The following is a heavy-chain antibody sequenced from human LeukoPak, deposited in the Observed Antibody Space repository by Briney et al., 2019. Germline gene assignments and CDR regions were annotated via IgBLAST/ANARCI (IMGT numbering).Heavy chain of an antibody. Sequence: SVKVSCKASGGTFSSYAISWVRQAPGQGLEWMGGIIPIFGTANYAQKFQGRVTITADESTSTAYMELSSLRSEDTAVYYCARATFMDPPSSGGWSYYYYYGMDVWGQGTTVTVSS. CDR2: IIPIFGTA. J-gene: IGHJ6*02. CDR3: ARATFMDPPSSGGWSYYYYYGMDV. CDR1: GGTFSSYA. V-gene: IGHV1-69*13. D-gene: IGHD6-19*01.